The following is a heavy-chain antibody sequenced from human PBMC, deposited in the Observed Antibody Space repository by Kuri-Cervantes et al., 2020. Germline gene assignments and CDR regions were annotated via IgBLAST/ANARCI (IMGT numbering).Heavy chain of an antibody. J-gene: IGHJ1*01. CDR2: ISYDGSNK. Sequence: GESLKISCASSGFIFDDYGMRLLRQAPGKGLEWVGVISYDGSNKYYADSVKGRFTISRENSKNTQYLLMNRLGAEDTALYYCARDICYQAAPVFQHWGQGTLVTVSS. D-gene: IGHD2-15*01. V-gene: IGHV3-30*05. CDR3: ARDICYQAAPVFQH. CDR1: GFIFDDYG.